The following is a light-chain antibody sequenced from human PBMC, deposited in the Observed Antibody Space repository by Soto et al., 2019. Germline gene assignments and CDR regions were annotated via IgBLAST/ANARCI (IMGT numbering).Light chain of an antibody. CDR1: SSDIGGYNS. CDR2: EVT. J-gene: IGLJ1*01. CDR3: SSYTRGNTYV. V-gene: IGLV2-14*01. Sequence: QSVLTQPASVSRSPGQSITISCTGTSSDIGGYNSVSWYQQHPRKAPKLIIYEVTNRPSGISNRFSGSKSGNTASLTISGLQAEDEADYYCSSYTRGNTYVFGTGTKLTVL.